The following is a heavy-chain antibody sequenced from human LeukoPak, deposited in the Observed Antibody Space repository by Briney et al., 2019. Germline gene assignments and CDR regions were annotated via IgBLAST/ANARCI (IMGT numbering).Heavy chain of an antibody. CDR1: GGTFSSYA. Sequence: SVKVSCKASGGTFSSYAISWVRQAPGQGLEWMGRIIPIFGIANYAQKFQGRVTITADKSTSTAYLELSSLRSEDTAVYYCARRKQWLDPYFDYWGQGTLVTVSS. D-gene: IGHD6-19*01. V-gene: IGHV1-69*04. J-gene: IGHJ4*02. CDR3: ARRKQWLDPYFDY. CDR2: IIPIFGIA.